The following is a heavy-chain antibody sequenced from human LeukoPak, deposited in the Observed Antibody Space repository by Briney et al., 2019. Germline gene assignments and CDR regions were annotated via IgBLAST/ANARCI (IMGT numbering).Heavy chain of an antibody. CDR1: GGSFSGYY. Sequence: PSETLSLTCAVYGGSFSGYYWSWIRQPPGKGLEWIGEINHSGSTNYNPPLKSRVTISVDTSKNQFSLKQSSVTAADTAVYYCARGIRIVVVVAATPGGYWFDPWGQGTLVTVSS. J-gene: IGHJ5*02. V-gene: IGHV4-34*01. D-gene: IGHD2-15*01. CDR3: ARGIRIVVVVAATPGGYWFDP. CDR2: INHSGST.